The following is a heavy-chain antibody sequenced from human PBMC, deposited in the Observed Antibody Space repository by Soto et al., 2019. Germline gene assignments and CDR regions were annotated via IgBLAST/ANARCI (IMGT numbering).Heavy chain of an antibody. CDR3: ANILTRPTDY. D-gene: IGHD1-20*01. CDR1: GFTFSSYG. V-gene: IGHV3-33*03. J-gene: IGHJ4*02. CDR2: IWYDGTKK. Sequence: QVQVVESGGGVVQPGRSLRLSCAASGFTFSSYGMHWVRQAPGKGLEWVADIWYDGTKKHYADSVKGRFSISRDNSKNTVDLQMNSLRAEDTAVYYCANILTRPTDYWGQGTLVTVSS.